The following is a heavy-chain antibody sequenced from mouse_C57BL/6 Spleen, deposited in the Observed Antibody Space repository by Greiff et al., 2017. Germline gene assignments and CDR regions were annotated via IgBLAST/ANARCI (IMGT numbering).Heavy chain of an antibody. CDR3: ARGGLRHAMDY. V-gene: IGHV5-4*03. D-gene: IGHD2-4*01. CDR1: GFTFSSYA. Sequence: EVKLVESGGGLVKPGGSLKLSCAASGFTFSSYAMSWVRQTPEKRLEWVATISDGGSYTYYPDNVKGRFTISRDNAKNNLYLLMSHLKSEDTAMYYCARGGLRHAMDYWGQGTSVTVSS. J-gene: IGHJ4*01. CDR2: ISDGGSYT.